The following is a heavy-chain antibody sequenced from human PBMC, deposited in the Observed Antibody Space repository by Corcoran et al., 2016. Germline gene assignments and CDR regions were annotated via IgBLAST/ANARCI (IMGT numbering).Heavy chain of an antibody. CDR2: IYYSGST. V-gene: IGHV4-39*01. CDR1: GGSISSSSYY. J-gene: IGHJ5*02. CDR3: ARSVLGSAAYYDFWSGYYRSRFDP. Sequence: QLQLQESGPGLVKPSETLSLTCTVSGGSISSSSYYWGWIRQPPGKGLEWIGSIYYSGSTYYNPSLKSRVTISVDTSKNQFSLKLSSVTAADTAVYYCARSVLGSAAYYDFWSGYYRSRFDPWGQGTLVTVSS. D-gene: IGHD3-3*01.